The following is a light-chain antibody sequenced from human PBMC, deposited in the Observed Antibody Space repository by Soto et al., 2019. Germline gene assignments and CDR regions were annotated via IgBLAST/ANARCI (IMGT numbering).Light chain of an antibody. Sequence: EIVMTQSPATLSVSPGERATLSCRAGQSVSSNLAWYQQKPGQAPRLLIYDASTRATGIPVRFSGSGSGTEFTLNISRLRSEDFAVYYRQQYDNWPPFTFGPGTKGDIK. V-gene: IGKV3-15*01. CDR3: QQYDNWPPFT. CDR2: DAS. CDR1: QSVSSN. J-gene: IGKJ3*01.